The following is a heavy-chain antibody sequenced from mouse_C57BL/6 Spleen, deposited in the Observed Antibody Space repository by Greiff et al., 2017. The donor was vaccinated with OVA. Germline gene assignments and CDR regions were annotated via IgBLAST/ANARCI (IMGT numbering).Heavy chain of an antibody. CDR2: IDPSDSYT. CDR3: ARGTGPSYFDV. V-gene: IGHV1-50*01. J-gene: IGHJ1*03. D-gene: IGHD3-3*01. CDR1: GYTFTSYW. Sequence: QVQLKQPGAELVKPGASVKLSCKASGYTFTSYWMQWVKQRPGQGLEWIGEIDPSDSYTNYNQKFKGKATLTVDTSSSTAYMQLSSLTSEDSAVYYCARGTGPSYFDVWGTGTTVTVSS.